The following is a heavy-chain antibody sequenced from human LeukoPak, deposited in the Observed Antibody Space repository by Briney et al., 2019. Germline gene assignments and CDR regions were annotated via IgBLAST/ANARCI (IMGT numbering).Heavy chain of an antibody. Sequence: GSLRLSWAASGFTFRASPFHRVRQAFGKRLGWVCRFRSKAYSYATAYAESVKGSFTISRDDSENTAYLQMNSLKTEDTAVYYCTRRVGDSYFYGIDVWGQGTPVTVSS. CDR1: GFTFRASP. CDR2: FRSKAYSYAT. CDR3: TRRVGDSYFYGIDV. J-gene: IGHJ6*02. V-gene: IGHV3-73*01. D-gene: IGHD5/OR15-5a*01.